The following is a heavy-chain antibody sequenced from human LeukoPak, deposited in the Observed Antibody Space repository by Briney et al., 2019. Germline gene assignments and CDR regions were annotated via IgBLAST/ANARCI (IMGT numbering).Heavy chain of an antibody. Sequence: GSLRLSCAASGFTFTTYTTNWVRQTPGKGLEWIGEINHSGSTNYNPSLKSRVTISVDTSKNQFSLKLSSVTAADTAVYYCARRPRYYYDSSGYFDYWGQGTLVTVSS. CDR1: GFTFTTYT. D-gene: IGHD3-22*01. V-gene: IGHV4-34*01. CDR3: ARRPRYYYDSSGYFDY. J-gene: IGHJ4*02. CDR2: INHSGST.